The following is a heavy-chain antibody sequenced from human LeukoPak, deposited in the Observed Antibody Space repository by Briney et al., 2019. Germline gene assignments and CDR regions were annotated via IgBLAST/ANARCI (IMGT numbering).Heavy chain of an antibody. Sequence: GGSLRLSCAASGFTFSSYEMNWVRQAPGKGLEWVSYISSSGSTIYYADSVKGRFTISRDNAKNSLYLQVNSLRAEDTAVYYCASSERWLQLCFDYWGQGTLVTVSS. CDR3: ASSERWLQLCFDY. J-gene: IGHJ4*02. CDR2: ISSSGSTI. CDR1: GFTFSSYE. D-gene: IGHD5-24*01. V-gene: IGHV3-48*03.